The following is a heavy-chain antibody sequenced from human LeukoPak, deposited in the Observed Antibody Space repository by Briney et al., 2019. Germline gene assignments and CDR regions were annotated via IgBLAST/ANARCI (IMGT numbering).Heavy chain of an antibody. CDR1: GDSIRSYY. J-gene: IGHJ4*02. CDR2: IYSSGGT. V-gene: IGHV4-4*09. CDR3: AREVRDGYNYRESLFDY. D-gene: IGHD5-24*01. Sequence: SETLSLTCTVSGDSIRSYYWSWIRQSPEKGPEWIGTIYSSGGTLYNPSLQSRVTMSLDRSKSQFSLKLSSVTAADMAVYYCAREVRDGYNYRESLFDYWGQGTLVTVSS.